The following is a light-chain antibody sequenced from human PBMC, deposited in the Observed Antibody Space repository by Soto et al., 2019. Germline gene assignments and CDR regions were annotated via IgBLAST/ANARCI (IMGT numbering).Light chain of an antibody. Sequence: QSVLTQPPSASGSPGQSGTISCTGTSSDVGRFNFVSWYQQHPGKAPRLLIYEVTKRPSGVPDRFSGSKSGNAASLTVSGLQAEDEADYFCSSYTGSRDPYVFGTGTKVTVL. CDR1: SSDVGRFNF. CDR2: EVT. J-gene: IGLJ1*01. V-gene: IGLV2-8*01. CDR3: SSYTGSRDPYV.